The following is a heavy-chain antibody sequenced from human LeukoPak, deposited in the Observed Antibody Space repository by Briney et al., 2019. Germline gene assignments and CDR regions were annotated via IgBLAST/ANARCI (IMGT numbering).Heavy chain of an antibody. J-gene: IGHJ6*03. CDR1: GGSISSSSYY. D-gene: IGHD4-11*01. Sequence: SETLSLTCTVSGGSISSSSYYWGWIRQPPGKGLEWIGSFYYSGSTYYNPSLKSRVTISVDTSKNQFSLKLSSVTAADTAVYYCARGHSIEPYYYYYYMDVWGKGTTVTVSS. V-gene: IGHV4-39*07. CDR3: ARGHSIEPYYYYYYMDV. CDR2: FYYSGST.